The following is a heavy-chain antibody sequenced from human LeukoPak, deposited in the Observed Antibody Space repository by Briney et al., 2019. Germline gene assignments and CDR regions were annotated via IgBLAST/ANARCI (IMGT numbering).Heavy chain of an antibody. J-gene: IGHJ4*02. D-gene: IGHD3-22*01. Sequence: ASVKVSCKASGYTFTSYGISWVRQAPGQGLEWMGWISAYNGNTNYAQKLQGRVTMTTDTSTSTAYMELSSLRSEDTAVYYCAPSNYYDSSGYPPWGQGTLVTVSS. V-gene: IGHV1-18*01. CDR2: ISAYNGNT. CDR1: GYTFTSYG. CDR3: APSNYYDSSGYPP.